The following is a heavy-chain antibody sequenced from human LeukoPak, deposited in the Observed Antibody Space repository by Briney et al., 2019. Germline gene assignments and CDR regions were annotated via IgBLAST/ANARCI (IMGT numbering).Heavy chain of an antibody. J-gene: IGHJ4*02. D-gene: IGHD6-6*01. CDR2: IYSSGST. V-gene: IGHV4-4*07. CDR1: GGSISNY. CDR3: ARDRAARLTSGFDY. Sequence: SETLSLTCTVSGGSISNYWSWIRQPAGKGLEWIGRIYSSGSTKYSPSLKSRVTMSVDTSESQFSLNLTSMTAADTAVYYCARDRAARLTSGFDYWGQGTLVTVSS.